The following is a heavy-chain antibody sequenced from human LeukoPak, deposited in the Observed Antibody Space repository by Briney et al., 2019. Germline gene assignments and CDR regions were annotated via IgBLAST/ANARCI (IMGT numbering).Heavy chain of an antibody. V-gene: IGHV4-59*08. CDR2: IYYSGTT. Sequence: SETLSLTFTVSGGSINSYYWSWIRQPPGKGLEWIVYIYYSGTTYYNPSLKSRVTISVDTSKNQFSLKLSSVTAADTAVYYCARHVRYGYYYDSSGYYSDYWGQGTLVTVSS. J-gene: IGHJ4*02. CDR3: ARHVRYGYYYDSSGYYSDY. D-gene: IGHD3-22*01. CDR1: GGSINSYY.